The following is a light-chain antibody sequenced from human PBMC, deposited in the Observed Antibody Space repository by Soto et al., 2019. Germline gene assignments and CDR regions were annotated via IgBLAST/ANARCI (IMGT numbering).Light chain of an antibody. CDR3: QSYDSSLRLGVV. J-gene: IGLJ2*01. V-gene: IGLV1-40*01. CDR1: SSNIGAGYD. CDR2: GNS. Sequence: QSVLTQPPSVSGAPGQRVTISCTGSSSNIGAGYDVHWYQQLPGTAPKLLIYGNSNRPSGVPDRFSGSKSGTSASLAITGLQAEDEADYYCQSYDSSLRLGVVFDGGTKLTVL.